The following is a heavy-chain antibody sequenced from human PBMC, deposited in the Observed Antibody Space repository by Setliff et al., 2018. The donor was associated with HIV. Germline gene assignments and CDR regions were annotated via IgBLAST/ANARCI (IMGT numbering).Heavy chain of an antibody. V-gene: IGHV3-48*04. J-gene: IGHJ4*02. Sequence: GGSLRLSCTGSGFTFSRYWMSWVRRAPGKGLEWVSYISRDGNTIYYADSVKGRFTISRDNAKNSLYLQLNSLRPEDTAVYYCARDKDEDYGSTSFDYWGQGILVTVSS. CDR1: GFTFSRYW. D-gene: IGHD4-17*01. CDR3: ARDKDEDYGSTSFDY. CDR2: ISRDGNTI.